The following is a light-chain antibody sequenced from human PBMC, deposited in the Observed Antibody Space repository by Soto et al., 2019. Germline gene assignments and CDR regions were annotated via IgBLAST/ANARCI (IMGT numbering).Light chain of an antibody. CDR1: QSVSSSY. CDR3: QQDGSSPPIT. V-gene: IGKV3-20*01. CDR2: GAS. Sequence: EIVLTQSPGTLSLSPGERATLSCRASQSVSSSYLAWYQQKPGQAPRLLIYGASSRATGIPDRFNGSGSGTDFTLTISRLEPEDFAVYYCQQDGSSPPITFGQGTRLEIK. J-gene: IGKJ5*01.